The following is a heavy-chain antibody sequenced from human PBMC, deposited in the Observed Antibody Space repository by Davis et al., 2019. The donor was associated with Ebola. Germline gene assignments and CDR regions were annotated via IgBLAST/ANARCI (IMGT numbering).Heavy chain of an antibody. D-gene: IGHD3-16*01. CDR3: ARDMNWYFDL. V-gene: IGHV1-2*02. CDR1: GYTFTSYG. CDR2: INPNSGGT. J-gene: IGHJ2*01. Sequence: ASVKVSCKASGYTFTSYGISWVRQAPGQGLEWMGWINPNSGGTNYAQKFQGRVTMTRDTSISTAYMELSRLRSDDTAVYYCARDMNWYFDLWGRGTLVTVSS.